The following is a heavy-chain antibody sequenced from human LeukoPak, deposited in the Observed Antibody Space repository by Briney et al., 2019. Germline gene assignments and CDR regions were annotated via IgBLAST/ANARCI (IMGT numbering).Heavy chain of an antibody. V-gene: IGHV3-21*01. D-gene: IGHD3-10*01. CDR1: GFTFSSYS. CDR3: VGAPYYYASGTFSPFDY. J-gene: IGHJ4*02. Sequence: GGSLRLSCAASGFTFSSYSMNWVRQAPGKGLEWVSSISSSGRFIHYADSVKGRFTISRDNSKNTLYLQMNTLRAEDTAMYFCVGAPYYYASGTFSPFDYWGQGTLVTVSS. CDR2: ISSSGRFI.